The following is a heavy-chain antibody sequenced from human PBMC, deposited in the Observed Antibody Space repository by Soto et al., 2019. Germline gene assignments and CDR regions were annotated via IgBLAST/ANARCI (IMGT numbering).Heavy chain of an antibody. V-gene: IGHV1-58*02. CDR2: IVVGTGNT. CDR1: GFNFRTTA. Sequence: QMQLVQSGPEVRKPGTSVKVSCKASGFNFRTTAMQWVRQARGQRLEWIGWIVVGTGNTNYAQNFQGRVTITRDMSTSTAYRDVSSLRSEETAVYYCAADPYYYDSSDYYSFDQWGQGTLVTVSS. D-gene: IGHD3-22*01. CDR3: AADPYYYDSSDYYSFDQ. J-gene: IGHJ4*02.